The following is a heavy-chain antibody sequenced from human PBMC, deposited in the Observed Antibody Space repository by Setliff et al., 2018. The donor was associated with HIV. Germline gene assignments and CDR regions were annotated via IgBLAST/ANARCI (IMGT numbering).Heavy chain of an antibody. J-gene: IGHJ4*02. CDR1: GFTFRIAW. CDR3: ARVFSPTGTVSPAFDY. Sequence: PGGSLRLSCAPSGFTFRIAWMSWVRQAPGKGLEWVSSISGTTLYIYYAESVRGRFTVSRDNANNSLYLQMNSLKAEDTAVYYCARVFSPTGTVSPAFDYWGPGALVTVSS. CDR2: ISGTTLYI. D-gene: IGHD1-1*01. V-gene: IGHV3-21*06.